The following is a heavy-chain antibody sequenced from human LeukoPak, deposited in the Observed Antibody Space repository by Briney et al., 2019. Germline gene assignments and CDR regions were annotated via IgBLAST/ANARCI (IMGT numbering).Heavy chain of an antibody. D-gene: IGHD4-23*01. CDR2: IYSGGST. CDR3: ARDYGGNVFDY. CDR1: GFTVGSNY. V-gene: IGHV3-53*01. Sequence: GGSLRLSCAASGFTVGSNYMSWVRQAPGKGLEWVSVIYSGGSTYYADSVKGRFTISRDNSKNTLYLQMNSLRAEDTAVYYCARDYGGNVFDYWGQGTLVTVSS. J-gene: IGHJ4*02.